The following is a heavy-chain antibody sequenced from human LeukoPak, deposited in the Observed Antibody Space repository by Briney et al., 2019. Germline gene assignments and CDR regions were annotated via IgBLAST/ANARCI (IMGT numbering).Heavy chain of an antibody. CDR1: GFTFSSYW. V-gene: IGHV3-7*01. CDR2: IKKDGSEK. J-gene: IGHJ4*02. Sequence: TGGSLRLSGAASGFTFSSYWMSWVRKAPGKGLEWVANIKKDGSEKYCVDSVKGRFTISRDNAKTSLYLQMNNLRAEDTAVYYCARDLSGVTGYTYGRGIDYWGQGTLVTVSS. CDR3: ARDLSGVTGYTYGRGIDY. D-gene: IGHD5-18*01.